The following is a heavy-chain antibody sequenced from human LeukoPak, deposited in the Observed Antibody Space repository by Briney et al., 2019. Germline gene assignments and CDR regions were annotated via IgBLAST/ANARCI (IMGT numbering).Heavy chain of an antibody. D-gene: IGHD3-10*01. CDR1: GGSFSGYY. CDR3: ARGPRITMVRGVYWFDP. CDR2: INHSGST. J-gene: IGHJ5*02. Sequence: PSETLPLTCAVYGGSFSGYYWSWIRQPPGKGLEWIGEINHSGSTNYNPSLKSRVTISVDTSKNQFSLKLSSVTAADTAVYYCARGPRITMVRGVYWFDPWGQGTLVTVSS. V-gene: IGHV4-34*01.